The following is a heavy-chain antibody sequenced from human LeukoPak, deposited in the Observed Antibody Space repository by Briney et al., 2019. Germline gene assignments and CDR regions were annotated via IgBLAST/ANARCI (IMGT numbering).Heavy chain of an antibody. CDR2: IYYSGST. CDR3: ARVRSVVIAATRFDP. D-gene: IGHD2-15*01. CDR1: GGSISSGGYY. V-gene: IGHV4-31*03. J-gene: IGHJ5*02. Sequence: SQTLSLTCTVSGGSISSGGYYWSWIRQHPGKGLEWIGYIYYSGSTYYNPSLKSRVTISVDTSKNQFSLKLSSVTAADTAVYYCARVRSVVIAATRFDPWGQGTLVTVSS.